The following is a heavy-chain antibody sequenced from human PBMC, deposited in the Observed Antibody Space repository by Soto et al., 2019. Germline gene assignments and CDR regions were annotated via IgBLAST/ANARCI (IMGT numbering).Heavy chain of an antibody. CDR3: ARDPKDGYPANGMAV. CDR1: GYKFSSYG. CDR2: ISAYTGNT. V-gene: IGHV1-18*03. J-gene: IGHJ6*02. D-gene: IGHD5-12*01. Sequence: QVQLVQSGAEVKKPGASVKVSCKASGYKFSSYGISWVRQAPGQGLEWMGWISAYTGNTNYAQKLQGRVTMTTDTSTSTVYMELRSLRSDDMAVYYCARDPKDGYPANGMAVWGPGTTVTVSS.